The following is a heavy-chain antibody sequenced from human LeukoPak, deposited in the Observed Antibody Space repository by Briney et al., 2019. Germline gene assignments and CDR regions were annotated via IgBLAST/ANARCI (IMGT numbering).Heavy chain of an antibody. D-gene: IGHD6-6*01. Sequence: SVKVSCKASGGTFSSYAISWVRQAPGQGLEWMGGITPIFGTANYAQKFQGRVTITADESTSTAYMELGSLRSEDTAVYYCARGESLVFHYYFDYWGQGTLVTVSS. CDR3: ARGESLVFHYYFDY. CDR1: GGTFSSYA. CDR2: ITPIFGTA. V-gene: IGHV1-69*13. J-gene: IGHJ4*02.